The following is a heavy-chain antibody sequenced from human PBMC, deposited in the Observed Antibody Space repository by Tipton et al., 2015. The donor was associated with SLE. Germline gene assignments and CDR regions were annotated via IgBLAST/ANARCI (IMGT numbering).Heavy chain of an antibody. Sequence: TLSLTCTVSGGSISSYYWSWIRQPPGKGLEWIGYIYYSGSTNYNPSLKSRVTISVDTSKNLFSLKLSSVTAADTAVYYCARDPDYDSSGYYSHFQHWGQGTLVTVSS. J-gene: IGHJ1*01. CDR1: GGSISSYY. V-gene: IGHV4-59*12. D-gene: IGHD3-22*01. CDR3: ARDPDYDSSGYYSHFQH. CDR2: IYYSGST.